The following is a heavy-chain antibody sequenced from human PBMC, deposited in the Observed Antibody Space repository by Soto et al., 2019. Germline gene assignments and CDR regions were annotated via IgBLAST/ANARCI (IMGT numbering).Heavy chain of an antibody. Sequence: SETLSLTCTVSGGSISSGGYYWSWIRQHPGKGLEWIGYINYTGSTNYSPSLRSRVSISVDTSKNEFSLRLSSVTAADTAVYFCARSVAVPGAHIDYWGQGTQVTVSS. V-gene: IGHV4-61*08. D-gene: IGHD6-19*01. J-gene: IGHJ4*02. CDR3: ARSVAVPGAHIDY. CDR1: GGSISSGGYY. CDR2: INYTGST.